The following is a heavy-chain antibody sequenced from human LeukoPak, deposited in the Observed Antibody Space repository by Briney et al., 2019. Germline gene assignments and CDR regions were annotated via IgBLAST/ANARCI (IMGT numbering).Heavy chain of an antibody. CDR3: ARGGGDIVLMVLDY. CDR1: GGSISSSSYY. CDR2: IYYSGST. Sequence: ASETLSLTCTVSGGSISSSSYYWGWIRQPPGKGLEWIGSIYYSGSTYYNPSLKSRVTISVDTSKNQFSLKLSSVTAADTVVYYCARGGGDIVLMVLDYWGQGTLVTVSS. J-gene: IGHJ4*02. V-gene: IGHV4-39*07. D-gene: IGHD2-8*01.